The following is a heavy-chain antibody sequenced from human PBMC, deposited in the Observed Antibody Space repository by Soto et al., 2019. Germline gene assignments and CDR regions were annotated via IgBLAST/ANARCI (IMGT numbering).Heavy chain of an antibody. CDR1: GGSISSGGYY. Sequence: SETLSLTCTVSGGSISSGGYYWSWIRQHPGKGLEWIGYIYYSGSTYYNPSLKSRVTISVDTSKNQFSLKLSSVTAADTAVYYCARYCSSTSCYSGMDVWGQGTTVTVSS. CDR3: ARYCSSTSCYSGMDV. J-gene: IGHJ6*02. D-gene: IGHD2-2*02. CDR2: IYYSGST. V-gene: IGHV4-31*03.